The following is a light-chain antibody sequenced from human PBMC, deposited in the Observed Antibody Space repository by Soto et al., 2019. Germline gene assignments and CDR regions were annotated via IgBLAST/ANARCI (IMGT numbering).Light chain of an antibody. Sequence: EIVLTQSPATLSLSPGQRATLSCRASQSVSSYLAWYQQNPGQAPRLLIYDASNRATGIPARFSGSGSGTDFTLTISSLEPEDFAVYYCQQRSNWRGTFGQGTKLEIK. V-gene: IGKV3-11*01. CDR1: QSVSSY. CDR2: DAS. J-gene: IGKJ2*02. CDR3: QQRSNWRGT.